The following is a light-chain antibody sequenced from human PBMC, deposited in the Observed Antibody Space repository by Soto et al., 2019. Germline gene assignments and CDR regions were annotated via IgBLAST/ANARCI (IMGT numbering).Light chain of an antibody. Sequence: DIQMTQSTSTLSASVGDTVTITCRASQSIRSWLAWYQQKSGEAPKLLVYRASNLDSGVPSRFAGSGSGTEFTLTISILQPDDFATYHCQQYSGLPYTFGQGTKLEIK. CDR2: RAS. V-gene: IGKV1-5*03. CDR1: QSIRSW. J-gene: IGKJ2*01. CDR3: QQYSGLPYT.